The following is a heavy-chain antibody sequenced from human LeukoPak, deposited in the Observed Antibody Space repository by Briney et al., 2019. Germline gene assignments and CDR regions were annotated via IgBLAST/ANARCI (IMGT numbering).Heavy chain of an antibody. CDR2: IYYSGST. V-gene: IGHV4-59*01. J-gene: IGHJ4*02. CDR3: AREIAAAGTIDY. Sequence: SETLSLTCAVYGGSFSGYYWSWIRQPPGKGLKWIGYIYYSGSTNYNPSLKSRVTISVDTSKNQFSLKLSSVTAADTAVYYCAREIAAAGTIDYWGQGTLVTVSS. CDR1: GGSFSGYY. D-gene: IGHD6-13*01.